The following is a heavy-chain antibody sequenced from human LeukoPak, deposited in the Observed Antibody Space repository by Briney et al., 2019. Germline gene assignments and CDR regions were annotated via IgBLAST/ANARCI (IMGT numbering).Heavy chain of an antibody. CDR2: INPNSGGT. V-gene: IGHV1-2*02. Sequence: GASVKVSCKASGYTFTGYYMHWVRQAPGQGLEWMGWINPNSGGTNYAQKFQGRVTMNRDTSISTAYMELSRLRSDDTAVYYCARDLDYGGNAIDYWGQGTLVTVSS. CDR3: ARDLDYGGNAIDY. D-gene: IGHD4-23*01. J-gene: IGHJ4*02. CDR1: GYTFTGYY.